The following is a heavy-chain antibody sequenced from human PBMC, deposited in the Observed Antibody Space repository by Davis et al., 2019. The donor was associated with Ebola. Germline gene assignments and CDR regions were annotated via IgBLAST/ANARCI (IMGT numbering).Heavy chain of an antibody. Sequence: GESLKISCKASGYSFTTYWIGWVRQMSGKGLEWMGIISPGDSNARYSPSFQGLVTISVDKSINTAYLQWSSLKASDTAMYYCARQGLLFGLDYWGQGTLVTVSS. V-gene: IGHV5-51*01. D-gene: IGHD2/OR15-2a*01. J-gene: IGHJ4*02. CDR1: GYSFTTYW. CDR3: ARQGLLFGLDY. CDR2: ISPGDSNA.